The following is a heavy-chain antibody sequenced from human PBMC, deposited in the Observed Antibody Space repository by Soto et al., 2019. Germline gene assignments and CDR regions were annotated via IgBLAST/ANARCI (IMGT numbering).Heavy chain of an antibody. CDR3: ARDVQRTMVRVVMSFYYGMDV. CDR2: INPNSGGT. CDR1: GYTFTGYY. D-gene: IGHD3-10*01. Sequence: ASVKVSCKASGYTFTGYYMHWVRQAPGQGLEWMGWINPNSGGTNYAQKFQGRVTMTRDTSISTAYMELSRLRSDDTAVYYCARDVQRTMVRVVMSFYYGMDVWGQGTTVTVSS. V-gene: IGHV1-2*02. J-gene: IGHJ6*02.